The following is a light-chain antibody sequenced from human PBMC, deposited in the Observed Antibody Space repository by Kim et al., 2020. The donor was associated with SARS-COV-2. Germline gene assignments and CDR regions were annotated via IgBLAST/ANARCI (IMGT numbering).Light chain of an antibody. CDR3: QAWDSSTTWV. V-gene: IGLV3-1*01. CDR2: KDN. J-gene: IGLJ3*02. CDR1: KLGDKY. Sequence: VSPGQTATITCSGDKLGDKYVSWYQQKPGQSPVLVISKDNRRPSGIPERFSGSNSGNTATLTISGTHAMDEADYYCQAWDSSTTWVFGGGTKLTVL.